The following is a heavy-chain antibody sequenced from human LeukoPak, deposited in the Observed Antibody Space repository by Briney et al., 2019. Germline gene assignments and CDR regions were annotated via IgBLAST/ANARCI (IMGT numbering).Heavy chain of an antibody. D-gene: IGHD1-26*01. CDR1: GFTFSNAW. Sequence: PGGSLRLSCAASGFTFSNAWMSWVRQAPGKGLEWVGRIKSKTDGGTTDYAAPVKGRFTISRDDSKNTLYLQMNSLKTEDTAVYYCTTDRSRWELLGLLGYWGQGTLVTVSS. CDR2: IKSKTDGGTT. V-gene: IGHV3-15*01. J-gene: IGHJ4*02. CDR3: TTDRSRWELLGLLGY.